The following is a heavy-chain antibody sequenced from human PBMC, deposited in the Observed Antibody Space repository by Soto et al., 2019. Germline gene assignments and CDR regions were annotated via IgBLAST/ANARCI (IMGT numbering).Heavy chain of an antibody. Sequence: GESLKISCKGSGYSFTSYWIGWVRQMPGKGLEWMGIIYPGDSDTRYSPSFQGQVTISADKSISTAYLQWSSLKASDTAMYYCATSHYDTLTGPPSYGMDVWGQGTTVTVSS. CDR3: ATSHYDTLTGPPSYGMDV. D-gene: IGHD3-9*01. CDR2: IYPGDSDT. CDR1: GYSFTSYW. J-gene: IGHJ6*02. V-gene: IGHV5-51*01.